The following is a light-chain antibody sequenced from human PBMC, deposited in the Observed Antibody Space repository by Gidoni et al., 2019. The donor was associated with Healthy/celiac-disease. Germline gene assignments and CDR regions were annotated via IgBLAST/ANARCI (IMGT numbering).Light chain of an antibody. CDR2: KDS. V-gene: IGLV3-25*03. J-gene: IGLJ2*01. CDR1: ALPKQY. Sequence: SYELTQPPSVPVSPGQTARITCSGDALPKQYAYWYQQKPGQAPVLVIYKDSERTSGIPERFSGSSSGTTVTLTISGVQAEDEADYYCQSADSSGTYPRVVFGGGTKLTVL. CDR3: QSADSSGTYPRVV.